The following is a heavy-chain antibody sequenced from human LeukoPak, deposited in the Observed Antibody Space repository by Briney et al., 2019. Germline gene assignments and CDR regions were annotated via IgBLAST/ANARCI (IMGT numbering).Heavy chain of an antibody. CDR1: GGSFSGYY. CDR2: INHSGST. J-gene: IGHJ4*02. V-gene: IGHV4-34*01. D-gene: IGHD1-26*01. Sequence: PSETLSLTCAVYGGSFSGYYWSWIRQPPGKGLEWIGEINHSGSTNYNPSLKSRVTMSLDTSKNQFSLKLSSVTAADTAVYYCARQSSQVGARYYFDYWGQGTLVTVSS. CDR3: ARQSSQVGARYYFDY.